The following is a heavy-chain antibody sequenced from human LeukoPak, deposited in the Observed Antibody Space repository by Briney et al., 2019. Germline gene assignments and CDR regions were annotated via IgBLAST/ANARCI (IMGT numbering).Heavy chain of an antibody. CDR3: AKWASGWYDNWFDP. D-gene: IGHD6-19*01. Sequence: GGSLRLSCAASGFTFSSQAMSWVRQAPGKGLEWVPGISGSGGSTYYADSVKGRFTISRDNSKNTLYLQMNSLRAEDTAVYYCAKWASGWYDNWFDPWGQGTLVTVSS. V-gene: IGHV3-23*01. CDR2: ISGSGGST. CDR1: GFTFSSQA. J-gene: IGHJ5*02.